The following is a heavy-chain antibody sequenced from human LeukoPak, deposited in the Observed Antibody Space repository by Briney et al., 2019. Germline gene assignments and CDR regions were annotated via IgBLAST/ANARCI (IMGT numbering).Heavy chain of an antibody. D-gene: IGHD3-3*01. CDR1: GYTFTSYY. CDR3: ARDRSTIFGVVNHDAFDI. J-gene: IGHJ3*02. CDR2: INPSGGST. V-gene: IGHV1-46*01. Sequence: GASVKVSCKASGYTFTSYYMHWVRQAPGQGLEWMGIINPSGGSTSYAQKFQGRVTMTRDTSTSTVYMELSSLRSEDTAVYYCARDRSTIFGVVNHDAFDIWGQGTMVTVSS.